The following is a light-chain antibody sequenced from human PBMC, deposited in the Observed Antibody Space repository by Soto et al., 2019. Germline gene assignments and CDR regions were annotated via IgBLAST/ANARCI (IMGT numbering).Light chain of an antibody. CDR3: QQYDNLPLT. Sequence: DIQMTQSPSSLSASVGDRVTITCQANQDIRNYLNWYQQKPGKAPKLLIYDASNLETGVPSRFSGSGSGTDFTFTISSLQPEDIATYYCQQYDNLPLTFGGGTKVDIK. CDR1: QDIRNY. V-gene: IGKV1-33*01. CDR2: DAS. J-gene: IGKJ4*01.